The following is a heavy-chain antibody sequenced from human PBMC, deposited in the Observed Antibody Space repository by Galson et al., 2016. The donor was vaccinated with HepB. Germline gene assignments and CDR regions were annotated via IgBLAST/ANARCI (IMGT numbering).Heavy chain of an antibody. Sequence: SETLSLTCTVSGGSISSSSYCWGWTRQPPGKGLEWIGSGYYSGSTYYNPSLKSRVTISVDTSKNQFSLKVSSVTAADTAVYYCAGTAEYDFWSGTPGGHYYYGMDVWGQGTTVTVSS. J-gene: IGHJ6*02. CDR3: AGTAEYDFWSGTPGGHYYYGMDV. D-gene: IGHD3-3*01. V-gene: IGHV4-39*01. CDR2: GYYSGST. CDR1: GGSISSSSYC.